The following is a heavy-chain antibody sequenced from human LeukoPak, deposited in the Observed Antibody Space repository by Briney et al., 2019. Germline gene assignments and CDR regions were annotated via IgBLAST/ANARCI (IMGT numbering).Heavy chain of an antibody. Sequence: AGGSLRLSCAASGFTFSSYAMSWVRQAPGKGLEWVSAIRDSGSSTHYADSVKGRFTTSRDNSKNTLFLQMNSLRAEDTAIYYCAKGSSGSTYYGMDVWGQGTTVTVSS. CDR3: AKGSSGSTYYGMDV. CDR1: GFTFSSYA. CDR2: IRDSGSST. D-gene: IGHD3-22*01. J-gene: IGHJ6*02. V-gene: IGHV3-23*01.